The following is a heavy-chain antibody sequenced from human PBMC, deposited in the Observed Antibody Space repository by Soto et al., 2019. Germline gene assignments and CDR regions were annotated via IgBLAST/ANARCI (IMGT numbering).Heavy chain of an antibody. CDR3: ARGRYCLTGRCFPNWFDS. D-gene: IGHD2-15*01. CDR1: GESISTVDYF. Sequence: PSETLSLTCSVSGESISTVDYFWAWIRQPPGQALEYIGYTYKSTTTYYNPSFESRVAISLDTSKSQFSRTVTSVTAADTAVYFCARGRYCLTGRCFPNWFDSWGQGTLVTVSS. J-gene: IGHJ5*01. CDR2: TYKSTTT. V-gene: IGHV4-30-4*01.